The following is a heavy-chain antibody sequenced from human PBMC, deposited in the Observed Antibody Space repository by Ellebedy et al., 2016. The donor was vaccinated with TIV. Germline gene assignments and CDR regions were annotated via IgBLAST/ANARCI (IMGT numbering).Heavy chain of an antibody. Sequence: GESLKISCAASGFTFSTYSMNWVRQAPGKGLEWVSYISSISSTIYYADSVKGRFTISRDSAKNSLYLQMNSQRDEETAVYYCSRAPLTVTTARNAMNVWGQGTTVTVSS. CDR3: SRAPLTVTTARNAMNV. J-gene: IGHJ6*02. D-gene: IGHD4-11*01. V-gene: IGHV3-48*02. CDR2: ISSISSTI. CDR1: GFTFSTYS.